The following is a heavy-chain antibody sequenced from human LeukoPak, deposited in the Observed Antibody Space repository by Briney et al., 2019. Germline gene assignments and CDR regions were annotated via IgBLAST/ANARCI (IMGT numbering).Heavy chain of an antibody. J-gene: IGHJ6*03. V-gene: IGHV1-2*02. D-gene: IGHD2-2*02. Sequence: ASVKVSCKASGYTFTDYYMHWVRQAPGQGLEWMGWINPNSGGSIFPQKFQGRVTMTRDTSISTAYMELSSLRSDDTAVYYCARGVLGYCSSTSCYTLYYYYYMDVWGKGTTVTVSS. CDR1: GYTFTDYY. CDR2: INPNSGGS. CDR3: ARGVLGYCSSTSCYTLYYYYYMDV.